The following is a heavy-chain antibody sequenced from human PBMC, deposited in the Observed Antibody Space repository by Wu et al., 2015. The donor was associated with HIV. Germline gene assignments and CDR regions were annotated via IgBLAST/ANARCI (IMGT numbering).Heavy chain of an antibody. CDR2: INPKSGGT. CDR3: ARGGAVEGY. J-gene: IGHJ4*02. D-gene: IGHD6-19*01. Sequence: QVQLVQSGAEVKKPGASVKVSCKASGYTFTGYYMHWVRQAPGQGLGWMGWINPKSGGTNYVQKFQGRVTMTRDTSISTAYMELSRLTSDDTAVYYCARGGAVEGYWGQGTLVTVSS. CDR1: GYTFTGYY. V-gene: IGHV1-2*02.